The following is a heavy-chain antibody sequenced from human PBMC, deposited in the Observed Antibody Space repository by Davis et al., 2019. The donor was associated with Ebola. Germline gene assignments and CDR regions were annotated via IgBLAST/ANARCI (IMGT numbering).Heavy chain of an antibody. CDR1: GYTFTSYY. Sequence: AASVKVSCKASGYTFTSYYMHWVRQAPGQGLEWMGIINPSGGSRSYAQKFQGRVTMTRDTSTSTVYMELSSLRSEDTAVYYCAREEIVVVVAATYYYYGMDVWGQGTTVTVSS. CDR3: AREEIVVVVAATYYYYGMDV. V-gene: IGHV1-46*03. CDR2: INPSGGSR. J-gene: IGHJ6*02. D-gene: IGHD2-15*01.